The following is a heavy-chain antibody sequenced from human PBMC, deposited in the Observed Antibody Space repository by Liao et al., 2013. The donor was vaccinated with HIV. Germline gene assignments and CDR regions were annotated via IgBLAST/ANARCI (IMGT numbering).Heavy chain of an antibody. D-gene: IGHD3/OR15-3a*01. Sequence: QVQLHESGPGLVKPSQTLSLTCTVFGGSITSDDHYWSWIRQTPGKGLEWLGYIFYSGSTHYNPSLKSRLSISLDMSKNHFSLNLTSVTAADTAVYYCARVDRYYFDSWGQEPVVIVSS. J-gene: IGHJ4*02. CDR1: GGSITSDDHY. CDR2: IFYSGST. V-gene: IGHV4-30-4*01. CDR3: ARVDRYYFDS.